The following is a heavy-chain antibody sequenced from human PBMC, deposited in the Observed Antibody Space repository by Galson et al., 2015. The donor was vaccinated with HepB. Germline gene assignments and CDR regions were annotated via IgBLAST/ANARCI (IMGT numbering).Heavy chain of an antibody. V-gene: IGHV3-30*04. Sequence: SLRLSCAASGFTFSSYAMHWVRQAPGKGLEWVAVISYDGSNKYYADSVKGRFTISRDNSKNTLYLQMNSLRAEDTAVYYCARDFPTWGGYYDSSGYSDYWGQGTLVTVSS. CDR1: GFTFSSYA. CDR2: ISYDGSNK. CDR3: ARDFPTWGGYYDSSGYSDY. J-gene: IGHJ4*02. D-gene: IGHD3-22*01.